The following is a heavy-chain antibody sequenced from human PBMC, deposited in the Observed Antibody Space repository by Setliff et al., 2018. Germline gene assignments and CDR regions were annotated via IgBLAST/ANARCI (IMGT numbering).Heavy chain of an antibody. CDR2: VDPSDSYA. D-gene: IGHD2-2*01. J-gene: IGHJ5*01. Sequence: ETLSLTCSVYGESFSNNYWSWIRQTPGKGLEWMGKVDPSDSYATYGPSFQGHVIISVDTSINTVYLQWSRLEASDSGIYYCARPIESSRWHPFDSWGQGTLVTVSS. CDR3: ARPIESSRWHPFDS. CDR1: GESFSNNY. V-gene: IGHV5-10-1*01.